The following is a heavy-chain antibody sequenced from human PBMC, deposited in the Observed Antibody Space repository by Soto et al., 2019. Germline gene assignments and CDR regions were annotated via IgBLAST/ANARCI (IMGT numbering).Heavy chain of an antibody. Sequence: GGSLRLSCAASGFTFSNAWMNWVRQAPGKGLEWVGRIKSKTDGGTTDYATPVKGRFTISRDDSKNTLYLQMNSLKTEDTAVYYCHGYIWFGELTSFDYWGQGTLVTVSS. V-gene: IGHV3-15*07. CDR3: HGYIWFGELTSFDY. CDR1: GFTFSNAW. D-gene: IGHD3-10*01. CDR2: IKSKTDGGTT. J-gene: IGHJ4*02.